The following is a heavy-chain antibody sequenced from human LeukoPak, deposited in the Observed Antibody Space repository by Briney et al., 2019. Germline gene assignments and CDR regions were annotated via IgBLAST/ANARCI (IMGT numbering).Heavy chain of an antibody. D-gene: IGHD3-22*01. Sequence: PGRSLRLSCAASGFTFSSYGMHWVRQAPGKGLEWVAVISYDGSNKYYADSVKGRFTISRDNSKNTLYLQMNSLRAEDTAVYYCAKDGPWGDSSGYYYDAFDIWGQGTMVTVSS. J-gene: IGHJ3*02. CDR3: AKDGPWGDSSGYYYDAFDI. CDR1: GFTFSSYG. CDR2: ISYDGSNK. V-gene: IGHV3-30*18.